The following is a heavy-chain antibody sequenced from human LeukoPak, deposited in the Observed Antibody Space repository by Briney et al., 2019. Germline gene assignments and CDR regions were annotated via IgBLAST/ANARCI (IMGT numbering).Heavy chain of an antibody. CDR2: IIPIFGTA. CDR1: GGTFSSYA. V-gene: IGHV1-69*01. Sequence: GSSVKVSCKASGGTFSSYAISWVRQAPGQGLEWMGGIIPIFGTANYAQKFQGRVTITADESTSTAYMELSSLRSEDTAVYYCARGLWFGELLYAFDIWGQGTMVTVSS. CDR3: ARGLWFGELLYAFDI. D-gene: IGHD3-10*01. J-gene: IGHJ3*02.